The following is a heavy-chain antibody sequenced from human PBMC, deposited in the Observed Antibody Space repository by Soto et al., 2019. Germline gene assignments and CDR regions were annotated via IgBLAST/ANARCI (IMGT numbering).Heavy chain of an antibody. CDR1: GGSISGYY. J-gene: IGHJ5*02. CDR3: ARAWTATAGWANWFDT. V-gene: IGHV4-59*12. D-gene: IGHD6-13*01. Sequence: SETLSLTCTVSGGSISGYYWSWIRQPPGKGLEWIGYMYNTGSTVYNPSFKSRVTISVDTSKKQFSLNLNSVTAADTAVYYCARAWTATAGWANWFDTWGQGTLVTVSS. CDR2: MYNTGST.